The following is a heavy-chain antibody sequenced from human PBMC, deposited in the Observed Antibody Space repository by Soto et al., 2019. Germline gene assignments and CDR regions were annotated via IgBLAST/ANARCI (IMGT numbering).Heavy chain of an antibody. D-gene: IGHD4-17*01. V-gene: IGHV3-15*01. Sequence: EVQLVESGGGLVKPGEALRLSCATSGFTFSNAWMSWVRQAPGKGLEWVGRIKSRTDGGTTDYAAPVKGRFTISRDDSKNTLYLQMNSLKTEDTAVYYCTTFGLRWGFDYWGQGTLVTVSS. CDR1: GFTFSNAW. CDR2: IKSRTDGGTT. CDR3: TTFGLRWGFDY. J-gene: IGHJ4*02.